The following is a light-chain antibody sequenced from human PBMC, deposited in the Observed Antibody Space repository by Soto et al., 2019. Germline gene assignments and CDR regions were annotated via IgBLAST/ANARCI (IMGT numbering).Light chain of an antibody. CDR2: EVS. Sequence: DFVMTQTPLSLSVAPGQPASISCKSSQSLLHITGETFLFWYLQKPGQSPXLLIYEVSTRVSGVPDRFSGSGSGTDFTLEISRVETDDVGIYSCMQSTQLPPTFGQGTRWRL. V-gene: IGKV2D-29*02. J-gene: IGKJ5*01. CDR1: QSLLHITGETF. CDR3: MQSTQLPPT.